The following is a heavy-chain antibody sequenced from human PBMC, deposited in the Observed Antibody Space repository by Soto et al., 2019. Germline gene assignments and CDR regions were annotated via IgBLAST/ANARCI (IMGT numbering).Heavy chain of an antibody. CDR3: ARMVGYYYYMDV. J-gene: IGHJ6*03. V-gene: IGHV1-2*04. CDR2: INPNSGDT. CDR1: GYTFTGYY. D-gene: IGHD2-15*01. Sequence: QVQLVQSGAEVKKPGASVKVSCKASGYTFTGYYMHWVRQAPGQGLEWMGWINPNSGDTNYAQKFQGWVTMTRDTSISTAYMELSRLRSDDTAVYYCARMVGYYYYMDVWGKGTTVTVSS.